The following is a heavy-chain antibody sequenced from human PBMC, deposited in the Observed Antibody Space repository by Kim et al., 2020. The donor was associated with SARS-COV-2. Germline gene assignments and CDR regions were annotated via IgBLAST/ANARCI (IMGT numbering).Heavy chain of an antibody. CDR3: AREKYYDFWSGYYTYYGMDV. Sequence: ASVKVSCKASGYTFTSYGISWVRQAPGQGLEGMGWISAYNGNTNYAQKLQGRVTMTTDTSTSTAYMELRSLRSDDTAVYYCAREKYYDFWSGYYTYYGMDVWGQGTTVTVSS. CDR2: ISAYNGNT. J-gene: IGHJ6*02. CDR1: GYTFTSYG. D-gene: IGHD3-3*01. V-gene: IGHV1-18*01.